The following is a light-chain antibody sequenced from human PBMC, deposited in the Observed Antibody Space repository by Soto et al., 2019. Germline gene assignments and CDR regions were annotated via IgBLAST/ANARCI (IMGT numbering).Light chain of an antibody. V-gene: IGKV1-5*03. CDR3: QQYNSFSRT. J-gene: IGKJ1*01. CDR2: KAS. Sequence: DIQMTQSPSTLSASVGAPVPITCRASQSIHSWLAWYQQKPGKAPNLLIYKASDLESGVPSRFSGSGSGTEFTLTISSLQPDDFATYYCQQYNSFSRTFGQGTKVDIK. CDR1: QSIHSW.